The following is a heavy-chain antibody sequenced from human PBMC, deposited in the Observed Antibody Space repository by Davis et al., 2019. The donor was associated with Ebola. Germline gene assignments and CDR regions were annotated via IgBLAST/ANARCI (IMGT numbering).Heavy chain of an antibody. D-gene: IGHD3-22*01. CDR2: INPNSGGT. CDR1: GYTFTSYD. Sequence: ASVKVSCKASGYTFTSYDINWVRQATGQGLEWMGWINPNSGGTNYAQKFQGRVTMTRDTSISTAYMELSRLRSDDTAVYYCASEYYDTPSLYYFDYWGQGTLVTVSS. CDR3: ASEYYDTPSLYYFDY. J-gene: IGHJ4*02. V-gene: IGHV1-2*02.